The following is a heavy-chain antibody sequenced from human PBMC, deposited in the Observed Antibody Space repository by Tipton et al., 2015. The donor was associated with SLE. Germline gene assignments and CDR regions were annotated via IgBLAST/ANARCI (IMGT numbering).Heavy chain of an antibody. CDR1: GGSISSYY. CDR3: ARRDCSGGSCYSDAFDI. CDR2: VNYGGDT. V-gene: IGHV4-59*12. D-gene: IGHD2-15*01. J-gene: IGHJ3*02. Sequence: TLSLTCTVSGGSISSYYWSWIRQPPGKGLEWIGTVNYGGDTYYNPSLKSRVTISVDTSKNQFSLKLSPVTAADTAVYYCARRDCSGGSCYSDAFDIWGQGTMVTVSS.